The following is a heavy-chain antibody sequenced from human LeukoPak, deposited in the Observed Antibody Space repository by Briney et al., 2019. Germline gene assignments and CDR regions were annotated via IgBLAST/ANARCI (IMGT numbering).Heavy chain of an antibody. Sequence: PGGSLRLSCAASGFTLSNYAMSWVRQAPGKGLEWVSAITGGGDIYYADSVKGRFTISRDNSKNTLYLQMHSLRAEDTAVYYCAKPAYCSGGSCYSIGYFDYWGQGTLVTVSS. CDR3: AKPAYCSGGSCYSIGYFDY. CDR2: ITGGGDI. V-gene: IGHV3-23*01. CDR1: GFTLSNYA. D-gene: IGHD2-15*01. J-gene: IGHJ4*02.